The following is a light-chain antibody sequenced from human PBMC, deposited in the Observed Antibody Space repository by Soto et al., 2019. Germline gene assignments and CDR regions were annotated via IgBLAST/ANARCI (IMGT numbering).Light chain of an antibody. Sequence: ASVGDRVTITCRASQSISSYLNWYQQKPGKAPKLLIYAASSLQSGVPSRFSGSGSGTDFTLTISSLQPEDFATYYCQKSYSTPWKFGQGTKVDIK. J-gene: IGKJ1*01. CDR2: AAS. CDR3: QKSYSTPWK. V-gene: IGKV1-39*01. CDR1: QSISSY.